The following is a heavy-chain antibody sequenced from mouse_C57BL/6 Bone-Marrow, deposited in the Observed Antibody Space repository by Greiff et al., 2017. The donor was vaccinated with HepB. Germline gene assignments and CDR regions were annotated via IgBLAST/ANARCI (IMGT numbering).Heavy chain of an antibody. J-gene: IGHJ3*01. D-gene: IGHD4-1*01. CDR1: EYEFPSHD. Sequence: EVQLVESGGGLVQPGESLKLSCESYEYEFPSHDMSWVRKTPEKRLEWVAAINSDGGSTYYPDTMERRFIISRDNTKKTLYLQMSSLRSEDTALYYSARRDNWGWFAYWGQGTLVTVSA. CDR3: ARRDNWGWFAY. CDR2: INSDGGST. V-gene: IGHV5-2*01.